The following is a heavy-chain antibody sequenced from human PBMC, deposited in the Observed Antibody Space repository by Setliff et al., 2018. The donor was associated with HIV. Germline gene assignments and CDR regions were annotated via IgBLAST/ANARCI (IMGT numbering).Heavy chain of an antibody. D-gene: IGHD4-17*01. CDR1: GYSFATYW. V-gene: IGHV5-51*01. Sequence: ESLKISCKGSGYSFATYWIAWVRQMPGRGLELMGIIYPGDSDTRYSPSFQGQVTISADKSISTAYLQWSSLKASDTAMYYCATCGVTTCRYFDYWGQGTLVTVSS. CDR2: IYPGDSDT. CDR3: ATCGVTTCRYFDY. J-gene: IGHJ4*02.